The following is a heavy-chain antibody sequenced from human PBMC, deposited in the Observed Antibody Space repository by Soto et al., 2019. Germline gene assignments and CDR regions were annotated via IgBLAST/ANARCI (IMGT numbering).Heavy chain of an antibody. J-gene: IGHJ4*02. CDR3: ARGSSRWDY. V-gene: IGHV4-4*07. CDR1: GGSISSFY. CDR2: IYSGGRN. D-gene: IGHD6-13*01. Sequence: QVQLQESGPGLVKPSETLSLTCTVSGGSISSFYWSWIRQPAGTGLEWIGRIYSGGRNNYNPSLKSRVTLSVDTSNNQSSLRLSSGPAADTAMYYCARGSSRWDYWGQGTLVTVSS.